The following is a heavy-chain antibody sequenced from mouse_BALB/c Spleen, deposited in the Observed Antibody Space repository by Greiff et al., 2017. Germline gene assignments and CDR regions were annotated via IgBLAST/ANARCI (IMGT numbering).Heavy chain of an antibody. CDR1: GYSFTSYV. V-gene: IGHV1-14*01. J-gene: IGHJ3*01. D-gene: IGHD2-4*01. Sequence: VQLKESGPELVKPGASVKMFCKASGYSFTSYVMHWVKQKPGQGLEWIGYINPYNDGTKYNEKFKGKATLTSDKSSSTAYMELSSLTSEDSAVYYCAREAYDYDWFAYWGQGTLVTVSA. CDR3: AREAYDYDWFAY. CDR2: INPYNDGT.